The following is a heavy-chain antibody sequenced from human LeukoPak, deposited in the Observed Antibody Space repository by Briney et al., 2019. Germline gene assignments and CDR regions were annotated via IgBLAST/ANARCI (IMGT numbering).Heavy chain of an antibody. D-gene: IGHD3-10*01. CDR1: GFTFDNYA. CDR2: IGGSGDDT. CDR3: AKGRNSYDSGRCHSQNCYYGMDV. V-gene: IGHV3-23*01. Sequence: GGSLRLSCAASGFTFDNYAMLWVRLAPGRGLEYVSVIGGSGDDTYSADSVRGRFTISRDNSKNTLHLEMSNLRVDDTAVYYCAKGRNSYDSGRCHSQNCYYGMDVWGQGTTVTVFS. J-gene: IGHJ6*02.